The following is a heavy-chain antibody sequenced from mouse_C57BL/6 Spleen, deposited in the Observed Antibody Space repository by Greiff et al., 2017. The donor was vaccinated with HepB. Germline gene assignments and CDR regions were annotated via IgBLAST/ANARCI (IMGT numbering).Heavy chain of an antibody. D-gene: IGHD3-2*02. CDR2: IRSKSNNYAT. Sequence: GGGLVQPKGSLKLSCAASGFSFNTYAMNWVRQAPGKGLEWVARIRSKSNNYATYYADSVKDRFTISRDDSESMLYLQMNNLKTEDTAMYYCVLDSSGYYFDYWGQGTTLTVSS. J-gene: IGHJ2*01. V-gene: IGHV10-1*01. CDR3: VLDSSGYYFDY. CDR1: GFSFNTYA.